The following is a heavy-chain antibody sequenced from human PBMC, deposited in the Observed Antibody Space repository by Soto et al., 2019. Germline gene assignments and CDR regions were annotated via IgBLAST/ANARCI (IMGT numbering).Heavy chain of an antibody. J-gene: IGHJ4*02. CDR1: GFTFSSYS. D-gene: IGHD3-10*01. CDR2: ISSTSTYI. Sequence: EVQLVESGGGLVKPGGSLRRSCAASGFTFSSYSMNWVRQPPGKGLEWVSSISSTSTYIYYTDSVKGRFTISRDNAKNLLYLHMNSLRAEDTAVYYCARAPHGITMVWGGFPTDYWGQGTLVTVSS. V-gene: IGHV3-21*01. CDR3: ARAPHGITMVWGGFPTDY.